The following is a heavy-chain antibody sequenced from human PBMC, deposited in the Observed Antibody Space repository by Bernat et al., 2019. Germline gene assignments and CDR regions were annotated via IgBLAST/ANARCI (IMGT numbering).Heavy chain of an antibody. CDR3: AKDADSSSMDV. V-gene: IGHV3-30*18. CDR1: GFTFSSYG. Sequence: QVQLVESGGGVVQPGRSLRLSCAASGFTFSSYGMHWVRQAPGKGLEWVAVISYDGSNKYYADSVKGRFTISRDNSKNTLYLQMNSLRAEDTAVYYCAKDADSSSMDVWGQGTTVTVSS. D-gene: IGHD1-26*01. J-gene: IGHJ6*02. CDR2: ISYDGSNK.